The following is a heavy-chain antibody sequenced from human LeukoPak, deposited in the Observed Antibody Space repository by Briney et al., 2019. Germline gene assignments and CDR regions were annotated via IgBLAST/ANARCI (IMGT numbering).Heavy chain of an antibody. CDR2: IYIGGSGGTT. J-gene: IGHJ4*02. V-gene: IGHV3-53*01. CDR3: ARVDSSFDY. Sequence: PGGSLRLSCAVSGFTARSNYMSWVRQAPGKGLEWVSIIYIGGSGGTTKYADSVKGRFTISRDNSKNTLYLQMNSLRAEDTAVYYCARVDSSFDYWGQGTLVTVSS. CDR1: GFTARSNY. D-gene: IGHD3-22*01.